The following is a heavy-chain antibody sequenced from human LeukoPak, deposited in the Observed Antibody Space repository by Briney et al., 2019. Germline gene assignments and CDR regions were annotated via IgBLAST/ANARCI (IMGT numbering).Heavy chain of an antibody. D-gene: IGHD1-26*01. CDR2: IYSNGNT. CDR1: GGSFSSSY. V-gene: IGHV4-59*01. CDR3: ARGLVGLTPHAGVFQI. J-gene: IGHJ3*02. Sequence: SETLSLTCIVSGGSFSSSYWSWIRQPPGKGLEWIAYIYSNGNTNSNPSLKSRVTIAVDTPQSQFSLKLNSVTAADTAVYYCARGLVGLTPHAGVFQIWGQGTKVTVSS.